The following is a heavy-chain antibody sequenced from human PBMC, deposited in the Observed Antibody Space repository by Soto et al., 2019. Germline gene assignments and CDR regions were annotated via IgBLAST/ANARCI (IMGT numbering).Heavy chain of an antibody. Sequence: TMSLSCSFSCDSVISHDLTWISQSPEKGGEWVGXVHHNXFSHYNNSLKXXLTISVDXXENQFTLQMTSVTVADTAVYYCATSYGTARYAYWGQGTQATVSS. CDR2: VHHNXFS. D-gene: IGHD3-10*01. J-gene: IGHJ4*02. CDR1: CDSVISHD. V-gene: IGHV4-59*02. CDR3: ATSYGTARYAY.